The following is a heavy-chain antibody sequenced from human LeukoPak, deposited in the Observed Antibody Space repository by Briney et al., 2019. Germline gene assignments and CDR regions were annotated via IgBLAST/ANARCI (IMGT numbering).Heavy chain of an antibody. J-gene: IGHJ6*02. Sequence: PSETLSLTCTVSGGSISSYYWSWIRQPAGKGLEWIGRIYTSGSTNYNPSLKSRVTMSVDTSKNQFSLKLSSVTAADTAVYYCARDRPLITMVRDINYYYYYGMDVWGQGTTVTVSS. CDR3: ARDRPLITMVRDINYYYYYGMDV. V-gene: IGHV4-4*07. D-gene: IGHD3-10*01. CDR2: IYTSGST. CDR1: GGSISSYY.